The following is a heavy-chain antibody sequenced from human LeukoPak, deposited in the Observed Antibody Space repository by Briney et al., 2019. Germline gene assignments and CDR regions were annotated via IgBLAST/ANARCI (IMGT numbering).Heavy chain of an antibody. J-gene: IGHJ4*02. Sequence: ASVKVSCKASGYTFTGYYMHWVRQAPGQGLEWMGWINPNSGGTNYAQKFQGRVTMTRDTSTSTLYMELSSLTSEDAAVYYCARASGSSAVPFDYWGQGTLVTVSS. D-gene: IGHD3-10*01. CDR1: GYTFTGYY. CDR2: INPNSGGT. V-gene: IGHV1-2*02. CDR3: ARASGSSAVPFDY.